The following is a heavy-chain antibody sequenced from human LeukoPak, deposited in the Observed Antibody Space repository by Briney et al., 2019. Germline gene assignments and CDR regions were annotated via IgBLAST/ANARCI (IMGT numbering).Heavy chain of an antibody. Sequence: ASVKVSCKASGYTFTTYGVSWVRQAPGQGLEWMGWTSAYNGNTNYAQKLQGRVTMTTDTSTSTAYMELRSLRSDDTAIYYCARDVLLVPRWFDPWGQGTLVTVSS. V-gene: IGHV1-18*01. D-gene: IGHD6-13*01. CDR2: TSAYNGNT. CDR1: GYTFTTYG. J-gene: IGHJ5*02. CDR3: ARDVLLVPRWFDP.